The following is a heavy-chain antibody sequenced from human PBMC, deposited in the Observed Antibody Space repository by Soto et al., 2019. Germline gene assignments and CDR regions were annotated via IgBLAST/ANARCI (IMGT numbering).Heavy chain of an antibody. CDR1: GGSISSDSYY. CDR2: ISYSGST. J-gene: IGHJ6*02. V-gene: IGHV4-39*02. D-gene: IGHD2-2*01. CDR3: ARDEGYCISTSCFIYYYYYGMDV. Sequence: SETLSLTCTVSGGSISSDSYYWGWIRQSPEKGLEWIASISYSGSTYYNPTLKSRLIISVDTSKSQFSLKLSSVTAEDTAVYYCARDEGYCISTSCFIYYYYYGMDVWGQGTTVTVSS.